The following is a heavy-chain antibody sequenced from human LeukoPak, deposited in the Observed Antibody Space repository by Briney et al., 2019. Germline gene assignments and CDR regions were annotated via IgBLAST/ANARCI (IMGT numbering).Heavy chain of an antibody. CDR3: GVRIAAAVPVDY. Sequence: GASVTVSCKASGYTFTRYDINWVRQAPGQGLEWMGWINPNSGGTNYAQKLQGRVTMTTDTSTSTAYMELRSLRSDDTAVYYCGVRIAAAVPVDYWGQGTLVTVSS. D-gene: IGHD6-13*01. CDR2: INPNSGGT. J-gene: IGHJ4*02. CDR1: GYTFTRYD. V-gene: IGHV1-18*01.